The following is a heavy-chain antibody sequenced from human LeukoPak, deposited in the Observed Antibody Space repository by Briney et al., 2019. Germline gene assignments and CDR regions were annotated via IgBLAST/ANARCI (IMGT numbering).Heavy chain of an antibody. CDR3: ARGVAIAAPGSK. V-gene: IGHV1-69*04. Sequence: SVKLSCKASGGTFGSYAISWVRQAPGQGLEWVGRIIRILGIKNYAEKLKGRVTITADNSTNTPYLELSSLRAEDTAVFYCARGVAIAAPGSKWGQGTLVTVSS. CDR1: GGTFGSYA. CDR2: IIRILGIK. D-gene: IGHD2-2*02. J-gene: IGHJ4*02.